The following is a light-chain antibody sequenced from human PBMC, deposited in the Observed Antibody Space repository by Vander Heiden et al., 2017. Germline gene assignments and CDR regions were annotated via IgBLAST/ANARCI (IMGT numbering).Light chain of an antibody. CDR1: QSLSSN. Sequence: EIVTPQSLPTLSVSPGEKATLPCRASQSLSSNLAWYQQKPGQAPRLLSYGASTRATGIPARFSGSGSGTEFTLTISSLQSEDFAVYYCQQYNNWPYTFGQGTKLEIK. CDR2: GAS. J-gene: IGKJ2*01. CDR3: QQYNNWPYT. V-gene: IGKV3-15*01.